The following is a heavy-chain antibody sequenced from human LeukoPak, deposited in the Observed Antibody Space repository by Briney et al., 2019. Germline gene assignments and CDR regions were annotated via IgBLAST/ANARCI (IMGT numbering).Heavy chain of an antibody. CDR1: GSTFSTYG. Sequence: QTGGSLRLSCAASGSTFSTYGMHWVRQAPGKGLEWVSAISGSGGSTYYADSVKGRFTISRDNSKDTLYLQMNSLRVEDTALYYCANDVRVWFGTEHNWFDPWGQGTLVTVSS. CDR2: ISGSGGST. CDR3: ANDVRVWFGTEHNWFDP. J-gene: IGHJ5*02. D-gene: IGHD3-10*01. V-gene: IGHV3-23*01.